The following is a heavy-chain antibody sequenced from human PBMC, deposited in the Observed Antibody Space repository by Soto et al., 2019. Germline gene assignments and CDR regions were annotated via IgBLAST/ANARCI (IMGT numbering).Heavy chain of an antibody. Sequence: ASVKVSCKASGYNFTGYYMHWVRQAPGQGLEWMGWINPNSGGTNYAQKFQGWVTMTRDTSISTAYMELSRLRSDDTAVYYCARGGFAAEMATISSPYDYWGQGTLVTVSS. D-gene: IGHD5-12*01. V-gene: IGHV1-2*04. CDR1: GYNFTGYY. CDR2: INPNSGGT. J-gene: IGHJ4*02. CDR3: ARGGFAAEMATISSPYDY.